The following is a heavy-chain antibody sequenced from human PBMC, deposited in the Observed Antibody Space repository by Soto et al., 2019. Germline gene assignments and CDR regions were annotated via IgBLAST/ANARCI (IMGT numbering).Heavy chain of an antibody. V-gene: IGHV5-51*01. CDR2: IYHGDSDT. J-gene: IGHJ6*02. Sequence: GESLKISCTGSGYIFTSYWIGWVRQMLGKGLVGMGIIYHGDSDTRYIPSFQGHVTISAYKSISTGYLQWRRLKASDTAMHHCAKNARRWEVHGRAAVGGQGTTVTVSS. CDR1: GYIFTSYW. CDR3: AKNARRWEVHGRAAV. D-gene: IGHD1-26*01.